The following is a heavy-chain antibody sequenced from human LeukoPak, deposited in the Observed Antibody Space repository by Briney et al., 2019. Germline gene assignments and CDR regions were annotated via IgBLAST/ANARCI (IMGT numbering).Heavy chain of an antibody. CDR2: IYYSGST. J-gene: IGHJ4*02. V-gene: IGHV4-30-4*08. CDR3: DRVHTAMVTIDY. D-gene: IGHD5-18*01. CDR1: GGSISSGDYY. Sequence: NASETLSLTCTVSGGSISSGDYYWSWIRQPPGKGLEWIGYIYYSGSTYYNPSLKSRVTISVDTSKNQFSLKLSSVTAADTAVYYCDRVHTAMVTIDYWGQGTLVTVSS.